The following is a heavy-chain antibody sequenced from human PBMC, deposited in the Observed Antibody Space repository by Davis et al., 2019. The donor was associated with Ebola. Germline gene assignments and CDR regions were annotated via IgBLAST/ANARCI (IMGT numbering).Heavy chain of an antibody. D-gene: IGHD3-9*01. CDR2: ISAYNGNT. Sequence: ASVKVSCKASGYTFTSYGISWVRQAPGQGLEWMGWISAYNGNTNYAQKLQGRVTMTTDTSTSTAYMELRSLRSDDTAVYYCARMGDYYDILTGARTYFDYWGQGTLVTVSS. V-gene: IGHV1-18*04. CDR1: GYTFTSYG. J-gene: IGHJ4*02. CDR3: ARMGDYYDILTGARTYFDY.